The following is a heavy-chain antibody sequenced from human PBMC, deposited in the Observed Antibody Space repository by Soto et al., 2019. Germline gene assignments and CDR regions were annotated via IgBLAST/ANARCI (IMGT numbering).Heavy chain of an antibody. D-gene: IGHD6-19*01. CDR2: TYYRSKWYN. Sequence: SRSLSLPCAISGDSVSINSAAWNWIRPSPSRGLEWLGRTYYRSKWYNDYAVSVKSRITINPDTSKNQFSLQLNSVTPEDTAVYYCARGGGSSGPNWFDPWGQGTLVTVSS. CDR3: ARGGGSSGPNWFDP. CDR1: GDSVSINSAA. V-gene: IGHV6-1*01. J-gene: IGHJ5*02.